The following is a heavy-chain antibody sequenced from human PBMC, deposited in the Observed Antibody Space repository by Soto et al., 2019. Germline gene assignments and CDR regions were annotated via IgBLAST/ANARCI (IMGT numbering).Heavy chain of an antibody. CDR3: ASGVDTAMVDDPFDY. D-gene: IGHD5-18*01. J-gene: IGHJ4*02. Sequence: SETRSLTCTVSGGSISSSSYYWGWIRQPPGKGLEWIGSIYYSGSTYYNPSLKSRVTISVDTSKNQFSLKLSSVTAADTAVYYCASGVDTAMVDDPFDYWGQGTLVTVSS. CDR1: GGSISSSSYY. CDR2: IYYSGST. V-gene: IGHV4-39*01.